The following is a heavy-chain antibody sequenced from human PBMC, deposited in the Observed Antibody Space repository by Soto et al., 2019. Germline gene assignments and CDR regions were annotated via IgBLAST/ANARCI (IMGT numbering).Heavy chain of an antibody. V-gene: IGHV3-53*01. D-gene: IGHD3-22*01. Sequence: GGSLRLSCAASGFTVSSNYMSWVRQAPGKGLEWVSVIYSGGSTYYADSVKGRFTISRDNSKNTLYLQMNSLRAEDTAVYYCARDLYVWLPPEKTDQDYYYYGMDVWGQGTTVTVSS. CDR2: IYSGGST. CDR3: ARDLYVWLPPEKTDQDYYYYGMDV. CDR1: GFTVSSNY. J-gene: IGHJ6*02.